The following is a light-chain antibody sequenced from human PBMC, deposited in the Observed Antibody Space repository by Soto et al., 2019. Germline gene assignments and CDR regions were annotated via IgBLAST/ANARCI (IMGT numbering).Light chain of an antibody. CDR3: QQYGSSGT. J-gene: IGKJ1*01. Sequence: EIVLTQSPGTLSLSPGERATLSCRASQSVSSRFLDWYQQKPGQAPRLLIYGASNRATGIPDRFSGSGSGTDFTLTISRLEPEDFAVYYCQQYGSSGTFGQGTKVDIK. CDR1: QSVSSRF. V-gene: IGKV3-20*01. CDR2: GAS.